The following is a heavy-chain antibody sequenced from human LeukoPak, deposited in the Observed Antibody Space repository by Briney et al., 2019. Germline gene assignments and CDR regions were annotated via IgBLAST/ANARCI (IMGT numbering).Heavy chain of an antibody. J-gene: IGHJ4*02. CDR1: GFTFSSYG. CDR3: AKVSHYYDSSGYLDY. D-gene: IGHD3-22*01. V-gene: IGHV3-30*02. Sequence: GGSLRLSCAASGFTFSSYGMHWVRQAPGKGLEWVAFIRYDGSNKYYADSVKGRFTISRDNSKNTLYLQMNSLRAEDTAVYYCAKVSHYYDSSGYLDYWGQGTLVTVSS. CDR2: IRYDGSNK.